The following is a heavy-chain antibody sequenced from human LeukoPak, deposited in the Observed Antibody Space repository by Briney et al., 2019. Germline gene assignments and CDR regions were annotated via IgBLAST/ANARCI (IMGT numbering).Heavy chain of an antibody. V-gene: IGHV3-30-3*01. Sequence: AGSLRLSCAASGFTFGSYAMHWVRQAPGRGLEWVAGISYDGTNKYYADSVKGRFTISRDNSKNTLYLQMNSLRTDDTAVYYCARESPACGEDCYFDYWGQGTLVTVSS. CDR2: ISYDGTNK. CDR3: ARESPACGEDCYFDY. CDR1: GFTFGSYA. D-gene: IGHD2-21*02. J-gene: IGHJ4*02.